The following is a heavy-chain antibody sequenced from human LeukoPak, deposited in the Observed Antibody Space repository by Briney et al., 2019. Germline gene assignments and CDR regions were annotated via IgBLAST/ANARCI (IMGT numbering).Heavy chain of an antibody. CDR2: INSDGGTT. Sequence: GGSLRLSCGASGFTFGTYWMHWVRQAPGKGLVWVSGINSDGGTTTYADSVKGRFTISSDNAKNSLDLQMNSLRAEDTAVYYCARDRMGSADLWSGYYTGTFDYWGQGTLVTVSS. V-gene: IGHV3-74*01. CDR1: GFTFGTYW. D-gene: IGHD3-3*01. J-gene: IGHJ4*02. CDR3: ARDRMGSADLWSGYYTGTFDY.